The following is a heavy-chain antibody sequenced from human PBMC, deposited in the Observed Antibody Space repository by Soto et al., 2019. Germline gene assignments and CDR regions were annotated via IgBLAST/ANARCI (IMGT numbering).Heavy chain of an antibody. CDR3: TIVRVADSALDH. CDR1: GFIFSNNG. J-gene: IGHJ4*02. D-gene: IGHD3-10*02. CDR2: MSYDGSDT. V-gene: IGHV3-30*02. Sequence: GGSLRLSCVGSGFIFSNNGMHWVRQTPGKGLEWVTFMSYDGSDTLYADSVKGRFTISRDNSKNTLFLHMSNLRAEDTAMYYCTIVRVADSALDHWGQGTLVTVSS.